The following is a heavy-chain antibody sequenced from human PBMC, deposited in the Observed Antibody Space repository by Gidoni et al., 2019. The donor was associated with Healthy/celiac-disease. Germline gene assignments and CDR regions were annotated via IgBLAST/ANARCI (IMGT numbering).Heavy chain of an antibody. CDR1: VYTFNSYG. Sequence: QVQLVPSGAEVKKPGASVQVSCKDAVYTFNSYGISWVRQAPGQGLEWMGWISAYNGNTNYAQKLQGRVTMTTDTSTSTAYMELRSLRSDDTAVYYCARGEGSLNDYGDGNWGQGTLVTVSS. V-gene: IGHV1-18*01. CDR3: ARGEGSLNDYGDGN. CDR2: ISAYNGNT. J-gene: IGHJ4*02. D-gene: IGHD4-17*01.